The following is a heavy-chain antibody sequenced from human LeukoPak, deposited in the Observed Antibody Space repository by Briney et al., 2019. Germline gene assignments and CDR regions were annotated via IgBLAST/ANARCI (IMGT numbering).Heavy chain of an antibody. J-gene: IGHJ4*02. CDR1: GFTFSSYA. V-gene: IGHV3-23*01. CDR2: ISGSGGST. Sequence: GGSLRLSCAASGFTFSSYAMSWVRQAPGEGLEWVSAISGSGGSTYYADSVKGRFTISRDNSKNTLYLQMNSLRAEDTAVYYCAKGTTMIVVVRYYFDYWGQGTLVTVSS. CDR3: AKGTTMIVVVRYYFDY. D-gene: IGHD3-22*01.